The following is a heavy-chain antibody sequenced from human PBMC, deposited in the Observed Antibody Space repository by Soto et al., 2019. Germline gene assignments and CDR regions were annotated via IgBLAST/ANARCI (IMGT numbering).Heavy chain of an antibody. Sequence: LSLTCAVYGGSFSDYYWSWIRQPPGKGLEWIGEINHSGSTNYNPSLKSRVTISVDTSKNQFSLKLSSVTAADTAVYYCAREGRYYASGRFWWFDPWGQGTLVTVSS. V-gene: IGHV4-34*01. CDR2: INHSGST. D-gene: IGHD3-10*01. CDR3: AREGRYYASGRFWWFDP. J-gene: IGHJ5*02. CDR1: GGSFSDYY.